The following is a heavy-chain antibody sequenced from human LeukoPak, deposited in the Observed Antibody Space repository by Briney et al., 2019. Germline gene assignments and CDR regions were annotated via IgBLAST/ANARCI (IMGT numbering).Heavy chain of an antibody. CDR1: GFTVSSNY. CDR3: ARGHVLRYFDWFSPFDY. D-gene: IGHD3-9*01. CDR2: IYSGGST. Sequence: GGSLRLSCAASGFTVSSNYMSWVRQAPGKGLEWVSVIYSGGSTYYADSVKGRFTISRDNSKNTLYLQMNSLRAEDTAVYYCARGHVLRYFDWFSPFDYWGQGTLVTVSS. V-gene: IGHV3-53*01. J-gene: IGHJ4*02.